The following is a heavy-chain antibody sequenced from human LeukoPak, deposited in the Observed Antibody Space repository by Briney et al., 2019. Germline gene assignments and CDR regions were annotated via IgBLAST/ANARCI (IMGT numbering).Heavy chain of an antibody. V-gene: IGHV4-34*01. Sequence: SETLSLTCAVYGGSFSGYYWSWIRQPPGKGLEWIGEINHSGSTNYNPSLKSRVTISVDTSKNQFSLKLSSVTAADTAVYYCARAGRSSSWFLDYWGQGTLVTVSS. CDR3: ARAGRSSSWFLDY. CDR2: INHSGST. D-gene: IGHD6-13*01. CDR1: GGSFSGYY. J-gene: IGHJ4*02.